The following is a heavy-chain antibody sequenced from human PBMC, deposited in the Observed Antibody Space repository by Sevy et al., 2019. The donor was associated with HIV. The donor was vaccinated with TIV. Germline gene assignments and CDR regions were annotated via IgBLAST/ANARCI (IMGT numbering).Heavy chain of an antibody. V-gene: IGHV3-33*01. CDR1: GFTFSSYG. Sequence: GGSLRLSCAVSGFTFSSYGMHWVRQAPGKGLEWVAGIWYDESNKYYADSVKGRFTISRDNSKNTLYLQMNSLRAEDTALYYCARYGEYCTNGVCSWGLFDYWGQGTLVTVSS. CDR2: IWYDESNK. CDR3: ARYGEYCTNGVCSWGLFDY. J-gene: IGHJ4*02. D-gene: IGHD2-8*01.